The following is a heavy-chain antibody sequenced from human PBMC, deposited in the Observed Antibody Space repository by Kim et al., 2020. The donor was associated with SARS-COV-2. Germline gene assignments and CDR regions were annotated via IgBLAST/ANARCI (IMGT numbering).Heavy chain of an antibody. V-gene: IGHV4-59*08. CDR1: GGSISRYY. Sequence: SETLSLTCTVSGGSISRYYWSWIRQPPGMGLEWIGYIHYSGSTTCIPSLKSRVTMSVDTSKNRFSLRLSSVTAADTAVYYCAKYSGSASYFYYYGMDVWG. CDR2: IHYSGST. CDR3: AKYSGSASYFYYYGMDV. D-gene: IGHD3-10*01. J-gene: IGHJ6*01.